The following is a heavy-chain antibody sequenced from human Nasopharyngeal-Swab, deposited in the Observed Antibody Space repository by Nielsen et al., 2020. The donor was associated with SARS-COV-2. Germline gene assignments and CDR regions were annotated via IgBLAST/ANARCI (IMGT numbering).Heavy chain of an antibody. CDR3: ATYPRHDAFDI. V-gene: IGHV3-33*01. D-gene: IGHD6-25*01. Sequence: GGSLRLSCAASGFTFSSYGMHWVRQAPGKGLEWVAVIWYDGSNKYYADSVKSRFTISRDNSKNTLYLQMNSLRAEDTAVYYCATYPRHDAFDIWGQGTMVTVSS. CDR2: IWYDGSNK. CDR1: GFTFSSYG. J-gene: IGHJ3*02.